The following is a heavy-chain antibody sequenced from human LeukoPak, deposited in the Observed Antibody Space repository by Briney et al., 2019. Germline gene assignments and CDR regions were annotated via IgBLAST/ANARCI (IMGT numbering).Heavy chain of an antibody. V-gene: IGHV3-23*01. D-gene: IGHD1-26*01. CDR1: GFTFSSYA. J-gene: IGHJ4*02. CDR2: ISGSGGST. CDR3: ARSLSGSYYGTFDY. Sequence: PGGSLRLSCAASGFTFSSYAMSRVRQAPGKGLEWVSAISGSGGSTYYADSVKGRFTISRDNSKNTLYLQMNSLRAEDTAVYYCARSLSGSYYGTFDYWGQGTLVTVSS.